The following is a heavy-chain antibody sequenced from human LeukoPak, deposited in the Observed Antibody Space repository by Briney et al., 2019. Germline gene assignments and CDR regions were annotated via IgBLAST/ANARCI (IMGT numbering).Heavy chain of an antibody. J-gene: IGHJ5*02. CDR3: ARGPNKSDGGNSGSAWFDP. V-gene: IGHV1-8*01. Sequence: ASVKVSCKASGYTFTTYDINWVRQATGQRLEWMGWMNPNSGNTGSAQKFQGRVTMTRNTSLSTAYMELSSVRSQNTAVYYCARGPNKSDGGNSGSAWFDPWGQGTLVTVSS. D-gene: IGHD4-23*01. CDR2: MNPNSGNT. CDR1: GYTFTTYD.